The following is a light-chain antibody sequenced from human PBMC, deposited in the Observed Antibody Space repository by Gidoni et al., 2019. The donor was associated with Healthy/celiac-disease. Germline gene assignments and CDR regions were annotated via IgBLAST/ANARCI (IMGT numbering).Light chain of an antibody. Sequence: EIVLTPSPGTLSLSPGERATLSCRASQSVSSSYLAWYQQRPGQAPRLLIYGASSRATGIPDRFSGSGSGTDFTLTISRLEPEDLAVYYCQQYGSSPLYTFGQGTKLEIK. CDR2: GAS. CDR1: QSVSSSY. J-gene: IGKJ2*01. CDR3: QQYGSSPLYT. V-gene: IGKV3-20*01.